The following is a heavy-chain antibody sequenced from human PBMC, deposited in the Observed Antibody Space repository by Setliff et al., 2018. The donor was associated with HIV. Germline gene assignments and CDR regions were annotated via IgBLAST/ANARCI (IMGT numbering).Heavy chain of an antibody. D-gene: IGHD2-21*01. J-gene: IGHJ3*02. CDR2: ISGYNGNT. CDR1: GYTFTAYG. CDR3: AKEAVAATDGDCYTDAFCI. V-gene: IGHV1-18*01. Sequence: GASVKVSCKASGYTFTAYGINWVRQAPGLGLEWMGWISGYNGNTEYAQKFQGRVTMTRDTSTSTAYMEVRGLRSDDTAVYYCAKEAVAATDGDCYTDAFCIWGQGTMVTVS.